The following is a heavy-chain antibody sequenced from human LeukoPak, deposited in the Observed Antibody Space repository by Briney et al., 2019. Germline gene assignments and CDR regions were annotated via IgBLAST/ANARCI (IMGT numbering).Heavy chain of an antibody. D-gene: IGHD2-15*01. CDR1: GYSFTGHY. CDR2: INPNSGGT. Sequence: GASVTVSCKASGYSFTGHYMHWVRQAPGQGLEWMGWINPNSGGTRYAQKFQGRVTMTRDTSISTASMELSSLRSDDTAVYYCARDVVLLPAVTGGQHWGQGTLVIVSS. CDR3: ARDVVLLPAVTGGQH. J-gene: IGHJ1*01. V-gene: IGHV1-2*02.